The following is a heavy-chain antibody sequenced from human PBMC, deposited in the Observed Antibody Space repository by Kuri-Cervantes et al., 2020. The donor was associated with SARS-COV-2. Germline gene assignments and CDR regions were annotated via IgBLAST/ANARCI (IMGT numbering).Heavy chain of an antibody. CDR3: ARDKLDTGMIYFFDS. CDR1: GFTFSNAW. Sequence: GGSLRLSCAASGFTFSNAWMSWVRQAPGKGLEWVSAISGSGGSTYYADSVKGRFTISRDNSKNTLYLQMNSLRVEDAAVYYCARDKLDTGMIYFFDSWGQRTLITVSS. CDR2: ISGSGGST. J-gene: IGHJ5*01. V-gene: IGHV3-23*01. D-gene: IGHD5-18*01.